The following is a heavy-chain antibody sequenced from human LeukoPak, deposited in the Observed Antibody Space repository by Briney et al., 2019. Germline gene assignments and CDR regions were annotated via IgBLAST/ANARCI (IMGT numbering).Heavy chain of an antibody. Sequence: SLKVSCKASVGTFSSYAISWVRQSPGQGLEWMVGSIPIFGTANYAQKFQCRVTITADESTSTAYMELRSLRSEDTAVYSFAKGRPMVRGVTRKNWFDPWGQGPLVTVSS. CDR3: AKGRPMVRGVTRKNWFDP. J-gene: IGHJ5*02. CDR2: SIPIFGTA. V-gene: IGHV1-69*13. D-gene: IGHD3-10*01. CDR1: VGTFSSYA.